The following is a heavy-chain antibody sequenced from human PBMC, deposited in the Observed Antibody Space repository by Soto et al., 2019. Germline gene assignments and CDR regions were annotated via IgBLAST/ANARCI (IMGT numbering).Heavy chain of an antibody. D-gene: IGHD6-13*01. CDR3: AYTRQQLVPVGFDY. CDR1: GFTFSSYG. Sequence: GGSLRLSCAASGFTFSSYGMHWVRQAPGKGLEWVAVISYDGSNKYYADYVKGRFTISRDNSKNTLYLQMNSLRAEDTAVYYCAYTRQQLVPVGFDYWGQGTLVTVSS. J-gene: IGHJ4*02. CDR2: ISYDGSNK. V-gene: IGHV3-30*03.